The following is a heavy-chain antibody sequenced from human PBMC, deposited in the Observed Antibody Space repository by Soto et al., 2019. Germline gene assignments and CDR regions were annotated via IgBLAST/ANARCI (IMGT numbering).Heavy chain of an antibody. CDR2: ITSSGSNT. V-gene: IGHV3-11*01. J-gene: IGHJ4*02. D-gene: IGHD6-6*01. Sequence: VQLVESGGGLVTPGGSLRLSCAASGFTFSGYNMSWIRQAPGKGLEWVSYITSSGSNTFDAESVKGRFTISRDNTMNLLYLQMNSLSAEDTAVYYCARRGTISSAHHVDHWGQGTLVTVSS. CDR3: ARRGTISSAHHVDH. CDR1: GFTFSGYN.